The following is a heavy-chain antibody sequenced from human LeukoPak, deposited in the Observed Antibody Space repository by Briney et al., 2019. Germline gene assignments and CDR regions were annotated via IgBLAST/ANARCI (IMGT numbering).Heavy chain of an antibody. CDR1: GFTFSSYW. CDR2: INSDGSST. V-gene: IGHV3-74*01. J-gene: IGHJ4*02. D-gene: IGHD3-10*01. Sequence: GGSLRLSCAASGFTFSSYWMHWVRQAPGKGVVWVSRINSDGSSTNYADSVKGRFTISRDNAKNTLYLQMNSLRAEDTAVYYCAREDITSPDYWGQGTLVTVSS. CDR3: AREDITSPDY.